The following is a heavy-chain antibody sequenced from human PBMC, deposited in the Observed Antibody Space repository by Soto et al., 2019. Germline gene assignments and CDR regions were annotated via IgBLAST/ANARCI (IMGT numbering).Heavy chain of an antibody. V-gene: IGHV3-30*03. Sequence: QVHLVESGGGVVQPGRSLRLSCVASGFTFRNYGMHWVRQAPGKGLEWLAVIASDGGEKYYADSMEGRFIISRDNSESKVFLEMNNLRGDETAIYYCARGGLEWYFYFCGQVPLVTVSS. CDR3: ARGGLEWYFYF. CDR1: GFTFRNYG. J-gene: IGHJ4*02. D-gene: IGHD1-1*01. CDR2: IASDGGEK.